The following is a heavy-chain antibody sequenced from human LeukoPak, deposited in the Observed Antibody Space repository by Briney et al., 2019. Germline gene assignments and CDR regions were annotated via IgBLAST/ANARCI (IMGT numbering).Heavy chain of an antibody. CDR3: ARHKGGPRSYFDD. J-gene: IGHJ4*02. CDR1: GGSISSDDYY. CDR2: VFYSGNT. V-gene: IGHV4-39*01. Sequence: SETLSLTCAVSGGSISSDDYYWGWLRQPPGKGLEWIGSVFYSGNTYYSPSLKSRLSISVDTRKNQFSLKLSSVTAADTAVYYCARHKGGPRSYFDDWGQGTLVTVSS. D-gene: IGHD3-10*01.